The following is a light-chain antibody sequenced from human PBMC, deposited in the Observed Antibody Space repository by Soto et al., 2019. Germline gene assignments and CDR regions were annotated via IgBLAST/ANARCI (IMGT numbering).Light chain of an antibody. CDR2: DVV. Sequence: QSALTQPASVSGSPRQSITISCTGTSSDVGGFNSVSWYQLRPGTAPKLILYDVVDRPSGVSYRFSGSKSGNTASLTISGLQAADEADYFCSSYISTMTNVFGSGTKVTVL. J-gene: IGLJ1*01. CDR1: SSDVGGFNS. CDR3: SSYISTMTNV. V-gene: IGLV2-14*03.